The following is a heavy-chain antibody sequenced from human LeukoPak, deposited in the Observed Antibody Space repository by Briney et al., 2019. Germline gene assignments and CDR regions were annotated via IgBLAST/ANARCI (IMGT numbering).Heavy chain of an antibody. V-gene: IGHV4-39*07. CDR3: ARGISSSGPYYYYYMDV. J-gene: IGHJ6*03. CDR1: GGSISSSSYY. CDR2: IYYSGST. D-gene: IGHD6-6*01. Sequence: SETLSLTCTVSGGSISSSSYYWGWIRQPPGKGLEWIGSIYYSGSTYYNPSLKSRVTISVDTSKNQFSLKLSSVTAADTAVYYCARGISSSGPYYYYYMDVRGKGTTVTVSS.